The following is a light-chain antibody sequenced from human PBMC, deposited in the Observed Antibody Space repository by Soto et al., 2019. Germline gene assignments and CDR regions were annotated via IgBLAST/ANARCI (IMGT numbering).Light chain of an antibody. CDR1: QSVSSY. CDR3: QQRSNWPSST. Sequence: EIVLTQSPATLSLSPGERATLSCRASQSVSSYLAWYQQKPGQAPRLLIYDASNRATGIPARFSGSGSGTDFTLTINSLEPEDSAVYYCQQRSNWPSSTFGQGTRLEIK. CDR2: DAS. V-gene: IGKV3-11*01. J-gene: IGKJ5*01.